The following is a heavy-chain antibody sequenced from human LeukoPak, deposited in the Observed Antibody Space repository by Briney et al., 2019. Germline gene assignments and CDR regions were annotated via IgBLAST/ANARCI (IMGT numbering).Heavy chain of an antibody. J-gene: IGHJ4*02. CDR1: GYSISSGYY. CDR2: IYHSGNT. Sequence: SETLSLTCTVSGYSISSGYYWGWIRQPPGKGLEWIGNIYHSGNTYYNPSLKSRVTISIDTSKNQFSLKLRSVTAADTAVYYCARDGNALWGQGTLVTVSS. D-gene: IGHD1-1*01. V-gene: IGHV4-38-2*02. CDR3: ARDGNAL.